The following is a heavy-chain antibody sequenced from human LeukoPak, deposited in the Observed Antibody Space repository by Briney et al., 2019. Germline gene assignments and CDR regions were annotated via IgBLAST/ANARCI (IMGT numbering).Heavy chain of an antibody. CDR1: GFTFSSYS. CDR2: ISSSSYI. Sequence: GGSLRLSCAASGFTFSSYSMNWVRQAPGKGLEWVSSISSSSYIYYADSVKGRFTISRDNAKNSLYLQMNSLRAEDTAVYYCASDYYDSSGYYYVADYWGQGTLVTVSS. J-gene: IGHJ4*02. CDR3: ASDYYDSSGYYYVADY. D-gene: IGHD3-22*01. V-gene: IGHV3-21*01.